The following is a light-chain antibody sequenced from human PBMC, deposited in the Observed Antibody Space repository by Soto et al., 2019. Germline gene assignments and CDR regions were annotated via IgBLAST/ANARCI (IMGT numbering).Light chain of an antibody. CDR1: QSISSW. Sequence: DLQMTQSPSTLSASVGDRVSITCRASQSISSWLAWYQQQPGKAPKVLIYKSSTLESGVPLRFSGSGSGTEFTLTISSLQPDDFATYYCRQYKSYPLTFGGGTKVEIK. V-gene: IGKV1-5*03. CDR2: KSS. J-gene: IGKJ4*01. CDR3: RQYKSYPLT.